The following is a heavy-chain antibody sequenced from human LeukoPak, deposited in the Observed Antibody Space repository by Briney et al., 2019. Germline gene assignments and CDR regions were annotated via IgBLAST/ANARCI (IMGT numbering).Heavy chain of an antibody. CDR1: GGSISSGGYY. J-gene: IGHJ2*01. Sequence: KPSETLSLTCTVSGGSISSGGYYWSWIRQHPGKGLEWIGYIYYSGSTYYNPSLKSRVTISVDTSKNQFSLKLSSVTAADTAVYYCARDPRYPAVAGHAFDLWGRGTLVTVSS. CDR2: IYYSGST. D-gene: IGHD6-19*01. V-gene: IGHV4-31*03. CDR3: ARDPRYPAVAGHAFDL.